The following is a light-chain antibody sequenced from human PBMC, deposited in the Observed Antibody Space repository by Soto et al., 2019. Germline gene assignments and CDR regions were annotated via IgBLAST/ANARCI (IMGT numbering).Light chain of an antibody. CDR2: GAS. J-gene: IGKJ4*01. V-gene: IGKV3-20*01. CDR1: QSVSSSS. CDR3: QQYDMWPVT. Sequence: EIVLTKSPGTLYLSQGERATLSCRASQSVSSSSIAWYQQTPGQAPRLVIYGASSRATGISDRFSGSGSGTEFTLTIDRLQSADFAVYYCQQYDMWPVTFGGGTKVDIK.